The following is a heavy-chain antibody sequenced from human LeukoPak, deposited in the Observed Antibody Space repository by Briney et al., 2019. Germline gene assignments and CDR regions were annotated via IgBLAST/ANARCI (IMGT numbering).Heavy chain of an antibody. CDR2: INEDGNEK. D-gene: IGHD1-26*01. CDR1: GFRFRNYW. CDR3: VRELVVGPAEYFQS. V-gene: IGHV3-7*01. Sequence: GGSLRLSCVAPGFRFRNYWMAWIRHAPGRGLEWVANINEDGNEKYYLDSVRGRFIISRDNARNSLFLQMNSLRGEDTGVYYCVRELVVGPAEYFQSWGQGTLVAVSS. J-gene: IGHJ1*01.